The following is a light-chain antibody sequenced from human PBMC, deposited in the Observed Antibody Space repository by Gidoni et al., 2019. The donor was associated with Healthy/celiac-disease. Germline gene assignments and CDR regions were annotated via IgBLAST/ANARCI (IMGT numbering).Light chain of an antibody. CDR1: QSISSN. V-gene: IGKV1-39*01. CDR2: AAS. Sequence: DIQMPKSPSSLSASVGVRVTITCRASQSISSNLNWYQQKPGKAPKLLIYAASSFQVGVPSRFSGSGSGTDFTLTTSSLQPEDFATNYCQQSYSTPRTFGGGTKVEIK. CDR3: QQSYSTPRT. J-gene: IGKJ4*01.